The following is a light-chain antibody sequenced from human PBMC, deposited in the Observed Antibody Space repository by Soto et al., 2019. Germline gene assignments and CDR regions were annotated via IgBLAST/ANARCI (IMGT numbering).Light chain of an antibody. J-gene: IGLJ1*01. CDR3: LSKTSSISYV. Sequence: QSALTRPASVSGSPEQSITISCTGTTSDVGGYNYISWYQQHPGKVPKLLIHEVSNRPSGVSNRFSGSKSGNTASLTISGLQAEDEADYYCLSKTSSISYVFGTGTKVTVL. V-gene: IGLV2-14*01. CDR2: EVS. CDR1: TSDVGGYNY.